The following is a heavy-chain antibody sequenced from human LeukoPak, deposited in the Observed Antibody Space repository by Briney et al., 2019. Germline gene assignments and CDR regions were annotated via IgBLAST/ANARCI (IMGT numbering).Heavy chain of an antibody. CDR2: TSFDGSDK. J-gene: IGHJ4*02. Sequence: GGSLRLSCAASGFSFSYHAMHWVRQAPGKGLEWVAITSFDGSDKYYADSVKGRFTISRDNSKNTLYLQMNSLRAEDTAVYYCVGEKYSKQFFDYWGQGTLVTVSS. CDR1: GFSFSYHA. CDR3: VGEKYSKQFFDY. V-gene: IGHV3-30*04. D-gene: IGHD4-11*01.